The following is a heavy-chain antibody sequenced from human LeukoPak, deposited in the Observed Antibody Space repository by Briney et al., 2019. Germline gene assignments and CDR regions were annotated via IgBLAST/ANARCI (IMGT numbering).Heavy chain of an antibody. D-gene: IGHD6-6*01. CDR2: IYYSGST. CDR1: GGSISNKY. CDR3: ARDWGVEGRPGYMAV. V-gene: IGHV4-59*01. Sequence: PSETLSLTCTVSGGSISNKYWSWIRQPPGKGLEWIGYIYYSGSTNYNPSLKSRVTILVDTSKNQVSLKLSSVTAADTAVYFCARDWGVEGRPGYMAVWGKGTTVTVSS. J-gene: IGHJ6*03.